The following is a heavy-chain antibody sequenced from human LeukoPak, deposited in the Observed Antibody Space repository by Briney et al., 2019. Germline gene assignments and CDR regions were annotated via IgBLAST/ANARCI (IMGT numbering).Heavy chain of an antibody. Sequence: GGSLRLSCAASGFTFSSYSMNWVRQAPGKGLEWVSSISSSSNYKYYADSVKGRFTISRDNAKNSLYLQMNSLRAEDTAVYYCARVVFVRGVVIAPSDYWGQGTLVSVSS. D-gene: IGHD3-10*02. J-gene: IGHJ4*02. CDR2: ISSSSNYK. CDR1: GFTFSSYS. CDR3: ARVVFVRGVVIAPSDY. V-gene: IGHV3-21*01.